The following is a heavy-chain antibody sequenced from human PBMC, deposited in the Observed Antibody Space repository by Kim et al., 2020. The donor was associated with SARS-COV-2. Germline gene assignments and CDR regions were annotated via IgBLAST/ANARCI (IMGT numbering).Heavy chain of an antibody. CDR3: ARDRRDGYNLDYYYYGMDV. J-gene: IGHJ6*02. V-gene: IGHV4-31*03. CDR2: IYYSGST. D-gene: IGHD5-12*01. Sequence: SETLSLTCTVSGGSISSGGYYWSWIRQHPGKGLEWIGYIYYSGSTYYNPSLKSRVTISVDTSKNQFSLKLSSVTAADTAVYYCARDRRDGYNLDYYYYGMDVWGQGTTVTVSS. CDR1: GGSISSGGYY.